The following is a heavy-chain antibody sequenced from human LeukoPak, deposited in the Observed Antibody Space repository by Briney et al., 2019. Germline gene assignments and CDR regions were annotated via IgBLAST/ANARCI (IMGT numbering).Heavy chain of an antibody. CDR1: GGTFSSYA. CDR2: IVPIFGTA. J-gene: IGHJ3*02. CDR3: ARVLGYCSGGSCHDAFDI. D-gene: IGHD2-15*01. Sequence: SVKVSCKASGGTFSSYAISWVRQAPGQGLEWMGGIVPIFGTANYAQKFQGRVTITADESTSTAYMELSSLRSEDTAVYYCARVLGYCSGGSCHDAFDIWGQGTMVTVSS. V-gene: IGHV1-69*13.